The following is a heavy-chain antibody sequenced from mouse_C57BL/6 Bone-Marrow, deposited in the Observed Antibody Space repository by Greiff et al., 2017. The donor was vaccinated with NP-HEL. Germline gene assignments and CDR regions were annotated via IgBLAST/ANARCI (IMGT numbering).Heavy chain of an antibody. CDR3: TRAHITTVVNGYFDV. D-gene: IGHD1-1*01. CDR1: GFTFSSYA. Sequence: DVHLVESGEGLVKPGGSLKLSCAASGFTFSSYAMSWVRQTPEKRLEWVAYISSGGDYIYYADTVKGRFTISRDNARNTLYLQMSSLKSEDTAMYYCTRAHITTVVNGYFDVWGTGTTVTVSS. J-gene: IGHJ1*03. CDR2: ISSGGDYI. V-gene: IGHV5-9-1*02.